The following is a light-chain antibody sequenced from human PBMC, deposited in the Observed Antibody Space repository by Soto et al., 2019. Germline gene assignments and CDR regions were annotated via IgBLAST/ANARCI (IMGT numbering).Light chain of an antibody. CDR1: QAIRDD. J-gene: IGKJ1*01. Sequence: AIQMTQSPSSLSASVGDRVSITCRASQAIRDDLGWYQKKPGKAPKLLIFAASRLERGVPSRFSGSGSGTDFTLTISSLQPEDFATYSCLQYHSSWTFGQGTKVE. CDR3: LQYHSSWT. CDR2: AAS. V-gene: IGKV1-6*01.